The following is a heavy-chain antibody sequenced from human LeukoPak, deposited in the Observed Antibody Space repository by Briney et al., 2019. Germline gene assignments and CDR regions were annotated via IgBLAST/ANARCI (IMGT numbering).Heavy chain of an antibody. CDR2: INTDGSST. J-gene: IGHJ5*02. Sequence: PGGSLRLSCAASGFTFSSYWMHWVRQAPGKGLVWVSRINTDGSSTSYADSVKGRFTISRDNAKNTLYLQMNSLRAEDTAVYYCARGRGQSSSSNWFDPWGQGTLVTVSS. CDR3: ARGRGQSSSSNWFDP. V-gene: IGHV3-74*01. D-gene: IGHD6-6*01. CDR1: GFTFSSYW.